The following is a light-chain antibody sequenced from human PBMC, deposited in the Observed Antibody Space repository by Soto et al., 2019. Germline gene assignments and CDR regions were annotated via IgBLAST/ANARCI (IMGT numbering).Light chain of an antibody. CDR2: GAS. CDR3: HQYENWPKT. Sequence: EIVMTQSPPTLYVSPGERATLSCRASQSISRNLAWFQQKPGQAPSLLIFGASTRAAGIPARFSGSGSGTEFSLTISGLQSEDFAVYFCHQYENWPKTFGQGTK. CDR1: QSISRN. V-gene: IGKV3-15*01. J-gene: IGKJ1*01.